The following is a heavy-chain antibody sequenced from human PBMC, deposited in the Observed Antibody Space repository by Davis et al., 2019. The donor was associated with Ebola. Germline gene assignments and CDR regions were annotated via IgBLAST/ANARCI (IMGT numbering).Heavy chain of an antibody. V-gene: IGHV3-11*01. J-gene: IGHJ4*02. D-gene: IGHD3-16*01. CDR1: GFIFSYFY. CDR2: ISSRSSNK. CDR3: ARAAPDYGNSNLVGGSDY. Sequence: GESLKISCAASGFIFSYFYMSWISHAPGKGPEWVLYISSRSSNKYHADSLKGRFTISRDNAKNSLHLQMNSLRAEDTAVYYCARAAPDYGNSNLVGGSDYWGQGTLVTVSS.